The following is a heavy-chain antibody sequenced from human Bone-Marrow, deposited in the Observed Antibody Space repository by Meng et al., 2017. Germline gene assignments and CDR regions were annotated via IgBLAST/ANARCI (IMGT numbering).Heavy chain of an antibody. J-gene: IGHJ4*02. Sequence: GESLKISCAASGFTVSSNYMSWVRQAPGKGLEWVSSISGGSTYYADSRKGRFTISRDNSKNTLHLQMNSLRAEDTAVYYCARGNYYDSSGYFDYWGQGTLVTVSS. CDR2: ISGGST. CDR1: GFTVSSNY. D-gene: IGHD3-22*01. V-gene: IGHV3-38-3*01. CDR3: ARGNYYDSSGYFDY.